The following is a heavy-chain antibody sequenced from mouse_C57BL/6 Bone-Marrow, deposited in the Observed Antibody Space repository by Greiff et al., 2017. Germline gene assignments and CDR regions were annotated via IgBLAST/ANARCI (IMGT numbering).Heavy chain of an antibody. CDR3: TRSFITTVVAFDY. Sequence: QVQLQQSGAELVRPGASVTLSCKASGYTFTDYEMHWVKQTPVHGLEWIGAIDPETGGTAYNQKFKGKAILTAEKSSSTAYMELRSLTSEDSAVYDCTRSFITTVVAFDYWGQGTTLTVSS. V-gene: IGHV1-15*01. D-gene: IGHD1-1*01. J-gene: IGHJ2*01. CDR2: IDPETGGT. CDR1: GYTFTDYE.